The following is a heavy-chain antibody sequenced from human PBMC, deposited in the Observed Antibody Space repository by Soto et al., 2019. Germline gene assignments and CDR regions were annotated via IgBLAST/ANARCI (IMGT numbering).Heavy chain of an antibody. CDR3: AREDLYGDSNYYYYGMDV. D-gene: IGHD4-17*01. J-gene: IGHJ6*02. CDR2: ISAYNGNT. CDR1: GYTFTSYG. Sequence: QVQLVQSGAEVKKPGASVKVSCKASGYTFTSYGISWVRQAPGQGLEWMGWISAYNGNTNYAQKLQGRVTMTTDTTPSTAYMELRSLRSDDTAVYYCAREDLYGDSNYYYYGMDVWGQGTTVTVSS. V-gene: IGHV1-18*04.